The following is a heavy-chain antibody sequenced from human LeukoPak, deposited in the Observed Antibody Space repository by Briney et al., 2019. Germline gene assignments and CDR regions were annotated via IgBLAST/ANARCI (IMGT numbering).Heavy chain of an antibody. J-gene: IGHJ4*02. V-gene: IGHV3-74*01. CDR3: ARDADYGDYLLAY. Sequence: LSGGSLRLSCAASGFTFSHYWMHWVRQAPGKGLVWVSRINSDGSSTTYADSVKGRFTISRDNAKNTLYLQMNSLRADDTAVYYCARDADYGDYLLAYWGQGTLVTVSS. D-gene: IGHD4-17*01. CDR1: GFTFSHYW. CDR2: INSDGSST.